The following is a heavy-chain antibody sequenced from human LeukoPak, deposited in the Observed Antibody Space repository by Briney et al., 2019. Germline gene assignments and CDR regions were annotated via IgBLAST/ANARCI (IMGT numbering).Heavy chain of an antibody. CDR2: IYSGGST. J-gene: IGHJ4*02. Sequence: SETLSLTCTVSGGSISSGSYYWSWIRQPAGKGLEWIGHIYSGGSTNYNPSLKSRVTISVDTSKNQFSLKLSSVTAADTAVYYCARDRSVGTYYFDYWGQGTLVTVS. V-gene: IGHV4-61*09. CDR1: GGSISSGSYY. D-gene: IGHD1-26*01. CDR3: ARDRSVGTYYFDY.